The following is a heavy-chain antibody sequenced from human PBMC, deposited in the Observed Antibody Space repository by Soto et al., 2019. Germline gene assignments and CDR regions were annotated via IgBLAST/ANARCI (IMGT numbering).Heavy chain of an antibody. D-gene: IGHD6-13*01. J-gene: IGHJ4*02. Sequence: ASVKVSCKASGYTFTSYAMHWVRQAPGQRLEWMGWINAGNGNTKYSQKFQDRVTITRDTSASTAYMELSSLRSEDTAVYYCARGVAAAGKGAYFDYWGQGTLVTVSS. V-gene: IGHV1-3*01. CDR2: INAGNGNT. CDR3: ARGVAAAGKGAYFDY. CDR1: GYTFTSYA.